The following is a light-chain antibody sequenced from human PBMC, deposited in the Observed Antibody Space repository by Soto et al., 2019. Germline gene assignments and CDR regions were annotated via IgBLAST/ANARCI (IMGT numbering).Light chain of an antibody. J-gene: IGKJ1*01. CDR2: WAS. Sequence: DIVMTQSPDSLAVSLGERATINCKSSLSVLYNSNNKNYLAWYQQKPGQPPKLLIYWASTRESGVPDRFSGSGSGTDFTLSISSLQAEDVAVYYCQQYYSAPWTFGQGTKVEIK. CDR1: LSVLYNSNNKNY. V-gene: IGKV4-1*01. CDR3: QQYYSAPWT.